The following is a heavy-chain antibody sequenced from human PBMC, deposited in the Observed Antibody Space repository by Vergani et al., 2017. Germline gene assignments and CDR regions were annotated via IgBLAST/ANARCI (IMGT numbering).Heavy chain of an antibody. V-gene: IGHV3-9*01. J-gene: IGHJ6*02. CDR2: ISWNSGSI. CDR3: AKDLMVRARRRYNYYGMDV. D-gene: IGHD3-10*01. CDR1: GFTFDDYA. Sequence: EVQLVESGGGLVQPGRSLRLSCAVSGFTFDDYAMHWVRQAPGKGLEWVSGISWNSGSIGYADSVKGRFIISRDNAKNSLDLQMNSLRAEDTALYYCAKDLMVRARRRYNYYGMDVWGQGTTVTVSS.